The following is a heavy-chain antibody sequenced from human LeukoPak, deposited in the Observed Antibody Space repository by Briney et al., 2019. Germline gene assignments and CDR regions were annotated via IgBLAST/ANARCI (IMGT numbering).Heavy chain of an antibody. CDR1: GGSISSYY. V-gene: IGHV4-4*07. CDR2: IYTSGST. J-gene: IGHJ4*02. CDR3: ARGMVSAAAGFDY. Sequence: SETLSLTCTVSGGSISSYYWSWLRQPAGKGLEWIGRIYTSGSTNYNPSLKSRVTISVDTSKNQFSLKLSSVTAADTAVYYCARGMVSAAAGFDYWGQGTLVTVSS. D-gene: IGHD6-13*01.